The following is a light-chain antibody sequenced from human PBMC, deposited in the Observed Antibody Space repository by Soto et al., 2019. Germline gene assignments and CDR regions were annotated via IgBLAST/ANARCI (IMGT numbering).Light chain of an antibody. V-gene: IGLV1-44*01. J-gene: IGLJ3*02. CDR2: AND. CDR1: SSDIGSNS. CDR3: ATWSDSLKGWV. Sequence: QSVLTQPPSASRTPGQRVTIPCSGSSSDIGSNSVNWYQQLPGAAPRLLIYANDHRPSGVPDRFSASKSGTSASLAISGVRSEDEAFYYCATWSDSLKGWVFGGGTK.